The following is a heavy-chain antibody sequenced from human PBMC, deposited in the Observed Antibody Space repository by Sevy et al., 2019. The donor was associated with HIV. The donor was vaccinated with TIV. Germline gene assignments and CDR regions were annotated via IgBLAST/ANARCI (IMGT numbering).Heavy chain of an antibody. CDR3: AREAYYYDSREENWFDP. CDR2: ISRTTTT. V-gene: IGHV3-48*02. D-gene: IGHD3-22*01. J-gene: IGHJ5*02. Sequence: GGSLRLSCKVSGFTFSVYTMHWVRQAPGKGLEWVSSISRTTTTYYADPVRGRFTISRDNAKNSLYLEMNSLRDDDTAVYYCAREAYYYDSREENWFDPWGQGTLVTVSS. CDR1: GFTFSVYT.